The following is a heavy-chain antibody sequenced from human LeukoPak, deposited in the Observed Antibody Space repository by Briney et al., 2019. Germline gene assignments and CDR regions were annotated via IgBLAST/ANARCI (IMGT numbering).Heavy chain of an antibody. Sequence: GGSLRLSCAASGFTFHNYWMSWVRQAPGKGLEWVANIRQDGSEKFYVDSVKGRFTISRDNDKSSLYLQMNSLRGEDTAVYFCARGGGSWELILWGQGTLVTVS. J-gene: IGHJ4*02. CDR1: GFTFHNYW. CDR2: IRQDGSEK. D-gene: IGHD2-15*01. CDR3: ARGGGSWELIL. V-gene: IGHV3-7*01.